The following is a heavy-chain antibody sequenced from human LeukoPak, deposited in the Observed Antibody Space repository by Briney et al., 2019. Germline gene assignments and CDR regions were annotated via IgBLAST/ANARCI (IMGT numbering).Heavy chain of an antibody. D-gene: IGHD4-17*01. CDR2: IYYSGST. CDR1: GGSISSSSYY. Sequence: SETLSLTCTVSGGSISSSSYYWGWIRQPPGKGLEWIGSIYYSGSTYYNPSLKSRVTISVDMSNNQFSLKLSSVTAADTAVYYCAREYGDDNWFDPWGQGTLVTVSS. J-gene: IGHJ5*02. V-gene: IGHV4-39*02. CDR3: AREYGDDNWFDP.